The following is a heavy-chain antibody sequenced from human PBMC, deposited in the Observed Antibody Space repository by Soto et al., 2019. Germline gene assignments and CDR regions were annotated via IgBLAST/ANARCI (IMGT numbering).Heavy chain of an antibody. CDR2: IYYSGGT. Sequence: QVQLQESGPGLVKPSQTLSLTCTVSGGSISSGGDYWSWIRQHPGKGLEWIGYIYYSGGTYYNPSLKSRVTLSVDTSKNHCSLKLSSVTAADTAVYYCARATPYYYYGMAVWGQGPTVTVSS. V-gene: IGHV4-31*03. CDR3: ARATPYYYYGMAV. D-gene: IGHD2-15*01. J-gene: IGHJ6*02. CDR1: GGSISSGGDY.